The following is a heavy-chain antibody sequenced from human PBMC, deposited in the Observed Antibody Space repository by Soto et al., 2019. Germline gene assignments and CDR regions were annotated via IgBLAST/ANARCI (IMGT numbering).Heavy chain of an antibody. CDR3: ARDTNYGAPDWYFDL. CDR2: IIPIFGTA. Sequence: QVQLVQSGAEVKKPGSSVKVSCKASGGTFSSYAISWVRQAPGQGLEWMGGIIPIFGTANYAQKFQGRVTITADESXSTAYMELSSLRSEDTAVYYCARDTNYGAPDWYFDLWGRGTLVTVSS. V-gene: IGHV1-69*12. J-gene: IGHJ2*01. CDR1: GGTFSSYA. D-gene: IGHD4-17*01.